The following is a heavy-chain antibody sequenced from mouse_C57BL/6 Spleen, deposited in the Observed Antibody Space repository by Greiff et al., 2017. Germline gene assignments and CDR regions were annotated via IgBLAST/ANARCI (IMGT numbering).Heavy chain of an antibody. J-gene: IGHJ2*01. CDR3: ARHGSSSYYFDY. V-gene: IGHV5-6*01. D-gene: IGHD1-1*01. CDR2: ISSGGSYT. CDR1: GFTFSSYG. Sequence: DVQLQESGGDLVKPGGSLKLSCAASGFTFSSYGMSWVRQTPDKRLEWVATISSGGSYTYYPDSVKGRFTISRDNAKNTLYLQMSSLKSEDTAMYYCARHGSSSYYFDYWGQGTTLTVSS.